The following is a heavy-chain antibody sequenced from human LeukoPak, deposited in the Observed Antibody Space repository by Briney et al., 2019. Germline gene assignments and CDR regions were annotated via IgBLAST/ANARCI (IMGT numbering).Heavy chain of an antibody. D-gene: IGHD6-19*01. Sequence: GGSLRLSCAASGFTFSSYAMHWVRQAPGKGLEWVAVISYDGSNKHYADSVKGRFTISRDNSKNTLYLQMNSLRAEDTAVYYCAREAPYSSGWYGVSTVYDYWGQGTLVTVSS. J-gene: IGHJ4*02. CDR3: AREAPYSSGWYGVSTVYDY. CDR1: GFTFSSYA. V-gene: IGHV3-30*04. CDR2: ISYDGSNK.